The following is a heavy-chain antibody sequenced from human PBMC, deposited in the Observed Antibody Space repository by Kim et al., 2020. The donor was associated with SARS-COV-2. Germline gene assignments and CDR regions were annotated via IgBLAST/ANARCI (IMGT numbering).Heavy chain of an antibody. CDR3: TRPDGSYWDYYGMDV. Sequence: GGSLRLSCAASGFTFSGSAMHWVRQASGKGLEWVGRIRSKANSYATAYAASVKGRFTISRDDSKNTAYLQMNSLKTEDTAVYYCTRPDGSYWDYYGMDVWGQGTTVTVSS. V-gene: IGHV3-73*01. CDR1: GFTFSGSA. J-gene: IGHJ6*02. D-gene: IGHD1-26*01. CDR2: IRSKANSYAT.